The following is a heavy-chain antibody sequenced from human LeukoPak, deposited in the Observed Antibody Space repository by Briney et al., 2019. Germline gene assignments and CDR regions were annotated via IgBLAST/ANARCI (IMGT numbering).Heavy chain of an antibody. D-gene: IGHD3-22*01. CDR1: GYTLTGYY. Sequence: ASVKVSCKASGYTLTGYYMHWVRQAPGQGLEWMGWINPNSGGTNYAQKFQGRVTMTRDTSISTAYMELSRLRSDDTAVYYCAREYYDSSGYYNGYFDYWGQGTLVTVSS. CDR2: INPNSGGT. J-gene: IGHJ4*02. V-gene: IGHV1-2*02. CDR3: AREYYDSSGYYNGYFDY.